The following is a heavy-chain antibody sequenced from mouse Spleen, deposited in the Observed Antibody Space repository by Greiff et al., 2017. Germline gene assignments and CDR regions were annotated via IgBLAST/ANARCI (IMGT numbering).Heavy chain of an antibody. Sequence: DVKLVESGGGLVKPGGSLKLSCAASGFTFSSYGMSWVRQTPEKRLEWVATISGGGSYTYYPDSVKGRFTISRDNAKNNLYLQMSSLRSEDTALYYCARQGYYYGSRENYFDYWGQGTTLTVSS. D-gene: IGHD1-1*01. J-gene: IGHJ2*01. V-gene: IGHV5-9-2*01. CDR3: ARQGYYYGSRENYFDY. CDR1: GFTFSSYG. CDR2: ISGGGSYT.